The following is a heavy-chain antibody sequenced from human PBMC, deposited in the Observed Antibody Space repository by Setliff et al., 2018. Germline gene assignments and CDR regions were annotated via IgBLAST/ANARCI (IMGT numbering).Heavy chain of an antibody. V-gene: IGHV4-34*01. CDR2: ISPGGST. CDR1: GGGGSFSAYY. CDR3: ARRVSYDSSGYPLGY. J-gene: IGHJ4*02. Sequence: SETLSLTCGVSGGGGSFSAYYWSWIRQPPGKGLEWIGEISPGGSTIYNPSLRSRVTMSVDTAKNRFSLNLTSVTAADTAVYFCARRVSYDSSGYPLGYWGQGTLVTVSS. D-gene: IGHD3-22*01.